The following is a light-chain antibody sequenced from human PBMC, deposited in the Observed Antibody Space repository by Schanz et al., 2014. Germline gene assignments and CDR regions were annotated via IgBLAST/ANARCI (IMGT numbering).Light chain of an antibody. CDR3: CSYAGSYTVI. CDR2: EVT. V-gene: IGLV2-8*01. J-gene: IGLJ2*01. CDR1: SNDVGRYDY. Sequence: QSVLTQPPSASGSPGQSVTISCTGTSNDVGRYDYVSWYQQHPGKAPKLILFEVTKRPSGVPDRFSGSKSGDTASLTISGLQAEDEADYYCCSYAGSYTVIFGGGTKLTVL.